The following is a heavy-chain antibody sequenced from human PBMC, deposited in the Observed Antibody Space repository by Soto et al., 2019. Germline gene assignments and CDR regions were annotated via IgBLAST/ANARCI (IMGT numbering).Heavy chain of an antibody. CDR2: IYYSGST. Sequence: SETLSLTCTVSGGSISSSSYYWGWIRQPPGKGLEWIGSIYYSGSTYYNPSLKSRVTISVDTSKNQFSLKLSSVTAADTAVYYCARHLNWNYSRYYYGMDVWGQGTTVTVSS. D-gene: IGHD1-7*01. J-gene: IGHJ6*02. CDR3: ARHLNWNYSRYYYGMDV. CDR1: GGSISSSSYY. V-gene: IGHV4-39*01.